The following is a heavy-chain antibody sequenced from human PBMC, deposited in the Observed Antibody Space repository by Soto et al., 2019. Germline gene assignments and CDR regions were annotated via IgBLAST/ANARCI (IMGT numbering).Heavy chain of an antibody. V-gene: IGHV1-69*01. CDR3: ARDETGDSYYYYYGMDV. D-gene: IGHD7-27*01. CDR1: GGTFNTYN. CDR2: ILPIFGTT. Sequence: QVQLVQSGAEVKKPGSSVKVSCKASGGTFNTYNINWVRQAPGQGLEWMGGILPIFGTTNYAQRFQGRVTITADGSTSTAYMELSSLRSEDTAVYYCARDETGDSYYYYYGMDVWGQGTTVTVTS. J-gene: IGHJ6*02.